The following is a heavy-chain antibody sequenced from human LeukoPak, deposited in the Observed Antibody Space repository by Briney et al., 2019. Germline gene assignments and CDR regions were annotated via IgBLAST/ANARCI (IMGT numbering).Heavy chain of an antibody. V-gene: IGHV3-23*01. CDR3: AKSRLSGINDAFDI. CDR1: ELTFITYG. Sequence: GGSLRLSCAASELTFITYGMTWVRQATGKGLEWVTAITGSAVSTFYADSVKGRFTISRDNSKNTLYLQMNSLRAEDTAVYYCAKSRLSGINDAFDIWGQGTMVTVSS. D-gene: IGHD3-3*01. CDR2: ITGSAVST. J-gene: IGHJ3*02.